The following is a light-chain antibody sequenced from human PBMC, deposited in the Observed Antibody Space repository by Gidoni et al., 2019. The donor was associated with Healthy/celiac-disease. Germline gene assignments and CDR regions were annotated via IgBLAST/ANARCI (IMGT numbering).Light chain of an antibody. CDR1: QSVSSY. J-gene: IGKJ5*01. Sequence: EIVLTQSPATLSLSPGERATLSCRASQSVSSYLAWYQQKPGQAPRLLIYDASNRATGIPARFSGSGSGTDFTLTISSLEPEDFAVYYCQQRSNWPATTLXQXTRLEIK. V-gene: IGKV3-11*01. CDR3: QQRSNWPATT. CDR2: DAS.